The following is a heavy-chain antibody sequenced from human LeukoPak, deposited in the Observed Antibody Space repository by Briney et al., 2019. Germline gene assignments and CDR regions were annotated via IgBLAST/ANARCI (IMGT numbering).Heavy chain of an antibody. J-gene: IGHJ5*02. CDR1: GFTFSDYY. V-gene: IGHV3-11*01. CDR2: ISSSGSTI. D-gene: IGHD1-26*01. CDR3: ASYSGSYYTYWFDP. Sequence: GRSLRLSCAASGFTFSDYYMSWIRQAPGKGLEWVSYISSSGSTIYYAGSVKGRFTISRDNAKNSLYLQMNSLRAEDTAVYYCASYSGSYYTYWFDPWGQGTLVTVSS.